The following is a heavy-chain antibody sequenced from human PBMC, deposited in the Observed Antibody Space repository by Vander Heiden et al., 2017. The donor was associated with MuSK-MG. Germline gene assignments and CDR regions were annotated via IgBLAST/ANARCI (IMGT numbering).Heavy chain of an antibody. CDR2: ISSSSSYI. J-gene: IGHJ6*03. Sequence: EVQLVASGGGLVKPEGSLRLSCAASGLTFSSYSMNWVRQAPGKGLEWVSSISSSSSYIYYADSVKGRFTISRDNAKNSLYLQMNSLRAEDTAVYYCARDEQLVLNDYYYYMDVWGKGTTVTVSS. D-gene: IGHD6-6*01. CDR1: GLTFSSYS. V-gene: IGHV3-21*01. CDR3: ARDEQLVLNDYYYYMDV.